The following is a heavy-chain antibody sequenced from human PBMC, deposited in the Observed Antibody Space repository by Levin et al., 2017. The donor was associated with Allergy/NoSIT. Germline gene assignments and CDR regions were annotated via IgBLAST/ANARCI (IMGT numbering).Heavy chain of an antibody. CDR2: IYYSGST. D-gene: IGHD3-16*02. CDR1: GGSISSYY. V-gene: IGHV4-59*01. J-gene: IGHJ4*02. CDR3: ARANVRITFGGVIATPYYFDY. Sequence: SQTLSLTCTVSGGSISSYYWSWIRQPPGKGLEWIGYIYYSGSTNYNPSLKSRVTISVDTSKNQFSLKLSSVTAADTAVYYCARANVRITFGGVIATPYYFDYWGQGTLVTVSS.